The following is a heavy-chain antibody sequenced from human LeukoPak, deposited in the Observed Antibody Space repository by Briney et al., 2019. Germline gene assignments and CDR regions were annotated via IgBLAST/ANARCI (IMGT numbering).Heavy chain of an antibody. Sequence: ASVKVSCTAAGYTFIGYYMHWVRQAPGQGLEWMGWIHPNSGDTNYAQSFQGRVTMTRDTSINTAHMELSRLRSNDTAIYYCAIHTGTNSFLDFWGQGTLVTVSS. D-gene: IGHD3-10*01. CDR1: GYTFIGYY. J-gene: IGHJ4*02. V-gene: IGHV1-2*02. CDR3: AIHTGTNSFLDF. CDR2: IHPNSGDT.